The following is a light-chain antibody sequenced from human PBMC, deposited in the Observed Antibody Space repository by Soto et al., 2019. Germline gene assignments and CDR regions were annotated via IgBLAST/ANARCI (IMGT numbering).Light chain of an antibody. V-gene: IGLV2-23*03. Sequence: QSVLTQPASVSGSPGQSITISCTGTSSDVGSYNLVSWYRQYPGKVPKLMIYEGSNRPSGVSNRFSASKSGNTASLTISGLQAEDEADYYCCSYIGFSSFVFGGGTKVTVL. J-gene: IGLJ3*02. CDR2: EGS. CDR1: SSDVGSYNL. CDR3: CSYIGFSSFV.